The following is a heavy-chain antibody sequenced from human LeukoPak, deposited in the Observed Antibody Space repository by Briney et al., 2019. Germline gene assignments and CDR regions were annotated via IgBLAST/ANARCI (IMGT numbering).Heavy chain of an antibody. V-gene: IGHV3-53*01. CDR1: GFTVSTNY. J-gene: IGHJ4*02. CDR3: ARNWDFDY. D-gene: IGHD7-27*01. Sequence: GGSLRLSCAASGFTVSTNYMSWVRQAPGKGLEWVSVIYSGGWTYYADSVKGRFTISRDNSRNTLYLQMNSLRAEDTAMYYCARNWDFDYWGQGTLVTVSS. CDR2: IYSGGWT.